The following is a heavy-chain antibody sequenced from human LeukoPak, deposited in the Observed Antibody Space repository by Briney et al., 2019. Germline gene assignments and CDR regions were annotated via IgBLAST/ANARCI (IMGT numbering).Heavy chain of an antibody. CDR1: GFTFSSYA. Sequence: GGSLRLSCAASGFTFSSYAMSWVRQAPGKGLEWVSAISGSGGSPYYADSVKGRFTISRDNSKNTLYLQMNSLRAEDTAVYYCAKAPIVGATTRNWFDPWGQGTLVTVSS. J-gene: IGHJ5*02. V-gene: IGHV3-23*01. D-gene: IGHD1-26*01. CDR2: ISGSGGSP. CDR3: AKAPIVGATTRNWFDP.